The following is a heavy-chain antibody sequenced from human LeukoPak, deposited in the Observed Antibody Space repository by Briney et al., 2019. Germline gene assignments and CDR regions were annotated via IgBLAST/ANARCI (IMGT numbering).Heavy chain of an antibody. Sequence: PSETLSLTGTVSGGSISSGTYDWGWIRQPPGKGLEWIGSIYYSGSTYYTPSLKSRVTISVDTSRNQFSLKLSSVTAADTAMYYCARGTYTSSRFDPWGQGTLVTVSS. CDR3: ARGTYTSSRFDP. V-gene: IGHV4-39*01. CDR1: GGSISSGTYD. CDR2: IYYSGST. D-gene: IGHD6-6*01. J-gene: IGHJ5*02.